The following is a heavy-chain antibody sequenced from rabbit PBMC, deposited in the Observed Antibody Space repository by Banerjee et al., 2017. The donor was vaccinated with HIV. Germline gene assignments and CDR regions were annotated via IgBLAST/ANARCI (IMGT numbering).Heavy chain of an antibody. D-gene: IGHD4-2*01. CDR3: ARDLYAGDADDDYAIFRL. J-gene: IGHJ4*01. Sequence: QEQLEESGGDLVKPEGSLTLTCTASGFSFSSNYWLCWVRQAPGKGLEWIACIYTGSSGSTYYASWAKGRFTISKTSSTTVTLQMTSLTAADTATYFCARDLYAGDADDDYAIFRLWGPGTLVTVS. V-gene: IGHV1S45*01. CDR2: IYTGSSGST. CDR1: GFSFSSNYW.